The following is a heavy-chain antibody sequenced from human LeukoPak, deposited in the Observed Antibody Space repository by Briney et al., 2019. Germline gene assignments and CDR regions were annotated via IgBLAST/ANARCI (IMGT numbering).Heavy chain of an antibody. CDR3: ARGGGLQFQSDSMDV. Sequence: SVKVSCKPSGGTFSTSGISWVRQAPGQGLEWMGGIIPIFGTTKYAQKFQGRVTITADESTSTAYMELSSLRSEDTALYFCARGGGLQFQSDSMDVWGQGTTVTVSS. V-gene: IGHV1-69*01. CDR2: IIPIFGTT. D-gene: IGHD4-11*01. J-gene: IGHJ6*02. CDR1: GGTFSTSG.